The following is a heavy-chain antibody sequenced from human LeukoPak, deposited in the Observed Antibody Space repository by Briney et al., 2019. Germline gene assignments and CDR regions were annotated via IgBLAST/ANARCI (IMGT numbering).Heavy chain of an antibody. CDR1: GGSISSSGYY. V-gene: IGHV4-39*07. CDR3: AREKEDILIDY. Sequence: SETLSLTCIVSGGSISSSGYYWGWIRQPPGKGLEWIGSIYYSGSTYYNPSLKSRVTISVDTSKNQFSLKLSSVTAADTAVYYCAREKEDILIDYWGQEPWSPSPQ. J-gene: IGHJ4*01. D-gene: IGHD2-15*01. CDR2: IYYSGST.